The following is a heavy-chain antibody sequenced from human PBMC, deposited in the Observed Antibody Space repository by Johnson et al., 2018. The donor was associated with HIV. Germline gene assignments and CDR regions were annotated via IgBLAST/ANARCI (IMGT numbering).Heavy chain of an antibody. Sequence: QEQLVESGGGVVQPEKSLRLSCAASGFTFSSYALHWVRQAPGKGLEWVAVISYDGSNKYYADSVQGRFTISRDNSKNKLYLQMNSLRAEDTAVYYCARDPPARSQYNSPPLAFDIWGQGTMVTVSS. CDR2: ISYDGSNK. CDR3: ARDPPARSQYNSPPLAFDI. CDR1: GFTFSSYA. J-gene: IGHJ3*02. D-gene: IGHD1-14*01. V-gene: IGHV3-30*04.